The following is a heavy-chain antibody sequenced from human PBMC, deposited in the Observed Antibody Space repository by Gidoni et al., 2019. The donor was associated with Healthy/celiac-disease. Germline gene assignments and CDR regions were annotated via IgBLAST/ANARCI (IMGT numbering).Heavy chain of an antibody. CDR1: GFTFSSYG. CDR2: ISYDGSNK. D-gene: IGHD2-8*01. CDR3: AKVLMVYAIRFFDFDY. J-gene: IGHJ4*02. V-gene: IGHV3-30*18. Sequence: VVQPGRSLRLSCAASGFTFSSYGMHWVRQAPGKGLEWVAVISYDGSNKYYADSVKGRFTISRDNSKNTLYLQMNSLRAEDTAVYYCAKVLMVYAIRFFDFDYWGQGTLVTVSS.